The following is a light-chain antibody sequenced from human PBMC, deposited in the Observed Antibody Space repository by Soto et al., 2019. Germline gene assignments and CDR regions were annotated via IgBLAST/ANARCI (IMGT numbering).Light chain of an antibody. CDR1: SSDVGGYNY. V-gene: IGLV2-14*01. J-gene: IGLJ3*02. CDR2: EVS. CDR3: NSYTSSNTLNWV. Sequence: QSALTQPASVSGSPGQSITISCIGTSSDVGGYNYVSWYQQHPGEAPKLMIYEVSNRPSGVSNRFSGSKSGNTASLTISGLQAEDEADYYCNSYTSSNTLNWVFGGGTKVTVL.